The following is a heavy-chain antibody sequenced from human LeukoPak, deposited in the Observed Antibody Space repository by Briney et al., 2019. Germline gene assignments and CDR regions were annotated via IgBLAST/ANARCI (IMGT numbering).Heavy chain of an antibody. CDR3: ARDHYDSSGYYYRPRGYYFDY. CDR2: IYYGGST. J-gene: IGHJ4*02. D-gene: IGHD3-22*01. Sequence: ASETLSLTCTVSGGSISSSSYYWGWIRQPPGKGLEWIGSIYYGGSTYYSPSLKSRVTISVDTSKNQFSLKLSSVTAADTAVYYCARDHYDSSGYYYRPRGYYFDYWGQGTLVTVSS. CDR1: GGSISSSSYY. V-gene: IGHV4-39*07.